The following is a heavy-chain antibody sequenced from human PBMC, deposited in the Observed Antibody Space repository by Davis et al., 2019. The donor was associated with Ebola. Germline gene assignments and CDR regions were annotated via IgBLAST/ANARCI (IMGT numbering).Heavy chain of an antibody. J-gene: IGHJ1*01. CDR2: IYYSGNT. CDR1: GGSVSGYY. CDR3: ARTGYSGTFQH. V-gene: IGHV4-59*02. D-gene: IGHD3-10*01. Sequence: PGGSLRLSCTVSGGSVSGYYWSWIRQPPGKGLEWIGYIYYSGNTNYNPSLKSRVTISVDTSKNQFSLKLSSVTAADTAVYYCARTGYSGTFQHWGQGTLVTVSS.